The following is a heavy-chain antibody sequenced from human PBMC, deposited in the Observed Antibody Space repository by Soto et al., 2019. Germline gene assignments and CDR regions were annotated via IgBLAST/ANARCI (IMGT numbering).Heavy chain of an antibody. CDR3: AKGSIVGATSGWFDP. Sequence: PGGSLRLACATSGFTFSSHGMYWVRQAPGKGLEWVTVITYDGSSKYYADSVKGRLTISRDNSENTLYLQMNSLRAEDTAVYYCAKGSIVGATSGWFDPWGQGTLVTVSS. J-gene: IGHJ5*02. CDR1: GFTFSSHG. V-gene: IGHV3-30*18. D-gene: IGHD1-26*01. CDR2: ITYDGSSK.